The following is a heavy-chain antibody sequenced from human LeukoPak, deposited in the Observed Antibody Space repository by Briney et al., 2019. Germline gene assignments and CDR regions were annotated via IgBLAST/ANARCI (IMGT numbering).Heavy chain of an antibody. CDR1: GGTFSSYA. J-gene: IGHJ4*02. Sequence: SVKVSCKASGGTFSSYAISWVRQAPGQGLEWMGRIIPIFDTAKYAQKSQGRVTITTDESTSTAYMELSRLRSDDTAVYYCARKGLATSVPFDYWGQGTLVTVSS. CDR2: IIPIFDTA. V-gene: IGHV1-69*05. D-gene: IGHD5-24*01. CDR3: ARKGLATSVPFDY.